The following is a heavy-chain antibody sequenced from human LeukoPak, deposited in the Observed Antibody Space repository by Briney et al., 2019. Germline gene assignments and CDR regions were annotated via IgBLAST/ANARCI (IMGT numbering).Heavy chain of an antibody. D-gene: IGHD2-21*02. V-gene: IGHV4-30-2*01. CDR1: GGSISSGGYS. J-gene: IGHJ4*02. CDR2: IYHSGST. Sequence: SQTLSLTCAVSGGSISSGGYSWSWIRQPPGKGLEWIGYIYHSGSTYYNPSLKSRVTISVDRSKNQFSLKLSSVTAADTAVYYCARGVGHIVVVTAMPYFDYWGQGTLVTVSS. CDR3: ARGVGHIVVVTAMPYFDY.